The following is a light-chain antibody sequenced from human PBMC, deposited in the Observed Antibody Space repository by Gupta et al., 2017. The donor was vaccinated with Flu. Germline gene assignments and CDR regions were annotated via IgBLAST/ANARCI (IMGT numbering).Light chain of an antibody. CDR2: EVS. CDR3: SSYPSSSTIDVV. J-gene: IGLJ2*01. Sequence: QPPLTQPGPVSGSPGPSFTISCTGTSSDVGGYNYVSWCQQHPGKPPKLMLYEVSNRHSGVANRFFGSKSGNTAALTIPGLQAEEGADYYCSSYPSSSTIDVVFGGGTKLTVL. V-gene: IGLV2-14*01. CDR1: SSDVGGYNY.